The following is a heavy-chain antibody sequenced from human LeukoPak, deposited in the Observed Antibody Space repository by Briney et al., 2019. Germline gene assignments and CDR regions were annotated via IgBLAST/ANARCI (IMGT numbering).Heavy chain of an antibody. CDR1: GGSISSYY. CDR2: IYTSGST. V-gene: IGHV4-4*07. J-gene: IGHJ4*02. D-gene: IGHD4-17*01. Sequence: SETLSLTCTVSGGSISSYYWSWIRQPAWKGLEWIGRIYTSGSTNYNPSLKSRVTMSVDTSKNQFSLKLSSVTAADTAVYYCARLTTVPILGFFWGQGTLVTVSS. CDR3: ARLTTVPILGFF.